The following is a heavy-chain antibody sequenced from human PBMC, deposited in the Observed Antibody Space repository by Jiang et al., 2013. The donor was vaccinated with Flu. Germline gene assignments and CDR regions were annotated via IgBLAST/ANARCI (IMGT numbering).Heavy chain of an antibody. CDR2: INSDGSST. J-gene: IGHJ6*02. CDR1: GFTFSSYW. CDR3: ARDRYCSSTSCYYYYGMDV. V-gene: IGHV3-74*01. Sequence: VQPGGSLRLSCAASGFTFSSYWMHWVRQAPGKGLVWVSRINSDGSSTSYADSVKGRFTISRDNAKSTLYLQMNSLRAEDTAVYYCARDRYCSSTSCYYYYGMDVWGQGTTVTVSS. D-gene: IGHD2-2*01.